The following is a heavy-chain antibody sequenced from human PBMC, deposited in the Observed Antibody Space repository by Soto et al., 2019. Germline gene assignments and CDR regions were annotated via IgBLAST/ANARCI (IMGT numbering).Heavy chain of an antibody. V-gene: IGHV3-30*18. CDR2: ISYDGSDK. CDR3: AKGVPSPTQHASDI. Sequence: QVHLVESGGGVVQPGRSLRLSCAASGFSFSSYDMHWVRQAPGKGLEWVAMISYDGSDKYFSDSVKGRLTISRDNSKNTVSLEMNSLRTKDTAAYYCAKGVPSPTQHASDIWGQGTMVTVSS. J-gene: IGHJ3*02. CDR1: GFSFSSYD.